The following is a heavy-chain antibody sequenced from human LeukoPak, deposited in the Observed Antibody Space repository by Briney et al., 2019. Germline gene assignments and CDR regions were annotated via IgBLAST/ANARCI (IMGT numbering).Heavy chain of an antibody. J-gene: IGHJ3*02. Sequence: SETLSLTCTVSGGSISSGDYYWSWIRQPPGKGLEWIGYIYYSGSPYYNPSLKSRVTISRETSKNQLSLKLSSVTAADTAVYYCARGGDYGDAFDIWGQGTMVTVSS. CDR2: IYYSGSP. V-gene: IGHV4-30-4*01. CDR3: ARGGDYGDAFDI. D-gene: IGHD4-17*01. CDR1: GGSISSGDYY.